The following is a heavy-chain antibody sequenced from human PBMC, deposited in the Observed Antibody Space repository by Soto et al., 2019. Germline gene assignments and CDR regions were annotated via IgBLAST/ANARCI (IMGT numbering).Heavy chain of an antibody. CDR3: ATIADAMGEYNNGMDV. V-gene: IGHV3-23*01. D-gene: IGHD2-2*01. J-gene: IGHJ6*02. Sequence: EVQLLESGGDLVQPGRSLRLYCAASGFRFSSYAMSWVRKAPGTGLEWMSSISASGGTTCYADSVTGRITISRANSKNPVYLHMRGLRAEDTALWYWATIADAMGEYNNGMDVWGQGATVSVS. CDR2: ISASGGTT. CDR1: GFRFSSYA.